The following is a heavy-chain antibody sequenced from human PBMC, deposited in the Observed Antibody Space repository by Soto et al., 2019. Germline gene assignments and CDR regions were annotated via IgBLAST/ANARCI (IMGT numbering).Heavy chain of an antibody. CDR3: ERERTDDYNFDY. CDR2: VHFSGST. J-gene: IGHJ4*02. D-gene: IGHD4-4*01. CDR1: GGSVSSGNYY. V-gene: IGHV4-61*01. Sequence: SETLSLTCAVSGGSVSSGNYYWSWIRQPPGKGLEWIGYVHFSGSTNYNPSLKSRATVSVDTSKNQFSLKLTSVTAADTAVYYCERERTDDYNFDYWGQGTLVTV.